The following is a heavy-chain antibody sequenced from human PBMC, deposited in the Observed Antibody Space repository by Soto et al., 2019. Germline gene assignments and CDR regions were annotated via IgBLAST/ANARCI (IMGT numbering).Heavy chain of an antibody. J-gene: IGHJ6*02. Sequence: PGGSLRLSCAASGFTFSSYAMSWVRQAPGKGLEWVSAISGSGGSTYYADSVKGRFTISRDNSKNTLYLQMNSLRAEDTAVYYRATLGTRSGYYTYYYYGMDVWGQGTTVTVSS. D-gene: IGHD3-3*01. CDR3: ATLGTRSGYYTYYYYGMDV. CDR2: ISGSGGST. CDR1: GFTFSSYA. V-gene: IGHV3-23*01.